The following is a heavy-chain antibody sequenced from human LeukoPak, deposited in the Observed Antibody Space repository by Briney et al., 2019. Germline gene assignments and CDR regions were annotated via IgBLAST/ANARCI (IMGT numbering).Heavy chain of an antibody. V-gene: IGHV3-7*01. CDR2: IKQDGSEK. J-gene: IGHJ4*02. Sequence: GGSLRLSCAASGFTFSSYWMSWVRQAPGKGLEWVANIKQDGSEKYYVDSVEGRFTISRDNAKNSLYLQMNSLRAEDTAVYYCARGRVGGSYVYWGQGTLVTVSS. CDR1: GFTFSSYW. CDR3: ARGRVGGSYVY. D-gene: IGHD1-26*01.